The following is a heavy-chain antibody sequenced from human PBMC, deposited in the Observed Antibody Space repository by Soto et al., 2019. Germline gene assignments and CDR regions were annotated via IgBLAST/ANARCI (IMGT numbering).Heavy chain of an antibody. J-gene: IGHJ6*02. Sequence: SETLSLTCHVSGGSISSFYWTWIRPPPGKGLEWIGYIYYSGSTSYNPSLKSRVTISVDTSTNQFFLKLNSVTAADTAVYYCTRDMNSGYDYYYYGLDVWGQGTTVTVS. D-gene: IGHD5-12*01. CDR2: IYYSGST. V-gene: IGHV4-59*01. CDR1: GGSISSFY. CDR3: TRDMNSGYDYYYYGLDV.